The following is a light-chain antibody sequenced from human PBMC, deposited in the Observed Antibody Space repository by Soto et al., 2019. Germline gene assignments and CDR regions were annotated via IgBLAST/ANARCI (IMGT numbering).Light chain of an antibody. J-gene: IGLJ1*01. V-gene: IGLV2-14*01. CDR1: SSDVGIYNY. Sequence: QSVLTQPASVSGSPGQSIAISCTGSSSDVGIYNYVSWYQQHPGKVPKLIIYEVTNRPSGVSNRFSGSKSGNTASLTISGLQAEDEADYYCGSYTTSSTRVFGTGTRSPS. CDR3: GSYTTSSTRV. CDR2: EVT.